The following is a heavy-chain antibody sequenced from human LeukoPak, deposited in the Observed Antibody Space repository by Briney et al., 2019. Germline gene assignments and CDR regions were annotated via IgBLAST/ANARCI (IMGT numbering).Heavy chain of an antibody. CDR1: GGTFSSYA. CDR3: ARDLPYEVAARPPFDY. Sequence: ASVKVSCKASGGTFSSYAISWVRQAPGQGLEWMGWISAYNGNTNYAQKLQGRVTMTTDTSTSTAYMELRSLRSDDTAVYYCARDLPYEVAARPPFDYWGQGTLVTVSS. D-gene: IGHD6-6*01. J-gene: IGHJ4*02. CDR2: ISAYNGNT. V-gene: IGHV1-18*01.